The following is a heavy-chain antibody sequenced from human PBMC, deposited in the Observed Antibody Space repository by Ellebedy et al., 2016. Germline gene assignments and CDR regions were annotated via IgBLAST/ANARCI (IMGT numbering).Heavy chain of an antibody. J-gene: IGHJ6*02. CDR3: ARQSALYLYAMDV. CDR2: IEGDGSEI. V-gene: IGHV3-7*01. Sequence: GGSLRLSXAASGFTFSSDWMTWVRQAPGKGLEWVANIEGDGSEINYVDSVKGRFTISRDNAKKSLYLQMNSLRVEDTAVYYCARQSALYLYAMDVWGQGTTVTVSS. D-gene: IGHD2-2*02. CDR1: GFTFSSDW.